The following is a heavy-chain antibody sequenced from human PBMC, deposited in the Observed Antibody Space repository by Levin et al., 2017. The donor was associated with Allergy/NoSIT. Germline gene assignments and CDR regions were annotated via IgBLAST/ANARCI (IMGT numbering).Heavy chain of an antibody. CDR2: MYYSGST. CDR3: ARGRGSYGSNLDS. D-gene: IGHD1-26*01. CDR1: GGSLTSSNLY. Sequence: KASETLSLTCAVSGGSLTSSNLYWGWIRQPPGRGLEWIGTMYYSGSTYYNPTLKGRVFISIDTSKNQFSLNLSSVTAADTAVYYCARGRGSYGSNLDSWGQGTLVTVSS. J-gene: IGHJ4*02. V-gene: IGHV4-39*01.